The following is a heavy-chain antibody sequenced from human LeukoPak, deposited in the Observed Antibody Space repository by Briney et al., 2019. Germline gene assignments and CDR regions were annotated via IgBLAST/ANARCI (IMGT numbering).Heavy chain of an antibody. CDR2: ISGSGGST. J-gene: IGHJ4*02. Sequence: GGSLRLSCAASGFTFSSYAMSWVRKAPGNGLEWVSAISGSGGSTYYADSVKGRFTISRDNSKNTLYLQMNSLRAEDTAVYYCAKDSGDYAGCFDYWGQGTLVTVSS. CDR1: GFTFSSYA. CDR3: AKDSGDYAGCFDY. D-gene: IGHD4-17*01. V-gene: IGHV3-23*01.